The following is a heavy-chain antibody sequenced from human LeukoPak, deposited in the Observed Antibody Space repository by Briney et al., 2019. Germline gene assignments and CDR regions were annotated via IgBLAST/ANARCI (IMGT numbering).Heavy chain of an antibody. CDR1: GFTFSSYS. CDR2: ITSDSSTI. V-gene: IGHV3-48*04. CDR3: AKGYCSSTSCSGRIDY. J-gene: IGHJ4*02. Sequence: GGSLRLSCAASGFTFSSYSKNWVRQAPGKGLEWISYITSDSSTIYYADSVKGRFTISRDNAKNSLYLQMNSLRAEDTAVYYCAKGYCSSTSCSGRIDYWGQGTLVTVSS. D-gene: IGHD2-2*01.